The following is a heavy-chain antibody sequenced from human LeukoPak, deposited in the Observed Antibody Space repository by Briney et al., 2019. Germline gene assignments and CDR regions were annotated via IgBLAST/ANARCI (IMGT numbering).Heavy chain of an antibody. J-gene: IGHJ6*03. D-gene: IGHD2-2*01. CDR3: AKSDIVVVPAATGYYYYMDV. CDR2: IIPIFGTA. V-gene: IGHV1-69*13. Sequence: SVKVSCKASGYTFTSYGISWVRQAPGQGLEWMGGIIPIFGTANYAQKFQGRVTITADESTSTAYMELSSLRSEDTAVYYCAKSDIVVVPAATGYYYYMDVWGKGTTVTISS. CDR1: GYTFTSYG.